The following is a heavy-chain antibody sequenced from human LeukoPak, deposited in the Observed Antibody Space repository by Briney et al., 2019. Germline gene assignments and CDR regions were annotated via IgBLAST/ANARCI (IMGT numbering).Heavy chain of an antibody. CDR1: GFTFTSSA. D-gene: IGHD3-22*01. J-gene: IGHJ4*02. V-gene: IGHV1-58*02. Sequence: GTPVKVSCKASGFTFTSSAMQWVRQARGQRLEWIGWIVVGSGNTNYAQKFQERVTITRDMSTSTAYMELSSLRSEDTAVYYCAAVYDDSSGYPVDYWGQGTLVTVSS. CDR3: AAVYDDSSGYPVDY. CDR2: IVVGSGNT.